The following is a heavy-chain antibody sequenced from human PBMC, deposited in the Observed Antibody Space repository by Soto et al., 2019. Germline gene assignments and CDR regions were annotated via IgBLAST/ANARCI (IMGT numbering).Heavy chain of an antibody. CDR2: ISGSGGNA. D-gene: IGHD1-26*01. CDR1: GFTFSSYA. Sequence: GGSLRLSCAASGFTFSSYAMSWVRQAPGKGLEWVSTISGSGGNAYYADSVKGRFTISRDNSKNTLRLQMNSLRADDTAVYYCAKDGASGSYPPYYYYGMDVWGQGTTVTVSS. V-gene: IGHV3-23*01. CDR3: AKDGASGSYPPYYYYGMDV. J-gene: IGHJ6*02.